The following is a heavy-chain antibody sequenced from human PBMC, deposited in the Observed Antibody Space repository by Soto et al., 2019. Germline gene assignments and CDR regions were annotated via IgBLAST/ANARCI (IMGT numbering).Heavy chain of an antibody. Sequence: GGSLRLSCAASGFTFSSYAMSWVRQAPGKGLEWVSAISGSGGSTYYADSVKGRFTISRDNSKNTLYLQMNSLRAEDTAVYYCAKSLIVLMVYAPDYYYGMDVWGQGTTVTVSS. V-gene: IGHV3-23*01. CDR3: AKSLIVLMVYAPDYYYGMDV. CDR2: ISGSGGST. D-gene: IGHD2-8*01. J-gene: IGHJ6*02. CDR1: GFTFSSYA.